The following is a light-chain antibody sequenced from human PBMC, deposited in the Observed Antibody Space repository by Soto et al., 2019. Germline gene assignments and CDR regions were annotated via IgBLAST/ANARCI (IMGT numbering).Light chain of an antibody. Sequence: EIVLTQSPGTLSLSPGERATLSCRASQSVSSSYLVWYQQKPGQAPRFLIYAASSRATGVPDRFSGSGSGADFTLTISRLEPEDFAVYYCQQYGSSPYTFGQGTKLEIK. CDR2: AAS. CDR3: QQYGSSPYT. CDR1: QSVSSSY. V-gene: IGKV3-20*01. J-gene: IGKJ2*01.